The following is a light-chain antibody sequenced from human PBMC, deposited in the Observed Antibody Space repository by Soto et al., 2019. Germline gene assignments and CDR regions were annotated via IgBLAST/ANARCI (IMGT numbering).Light chain of an antibody. Sequence: DLQMTQSPSSVSASLGDRVAITCRASHDINSRLAWYQQKPGMAPTLLIHSASTLRSGVPSRFSGGGSGTDFTLTISSLQPEDLGTYYCQQAHSFPLTFGPGTKLEI. J-gene: IGKJ2*01. CDR1: HDINSR. CDR2: SAS. V-gene: IGKV1-12*01. CDR3: QQAHSFPLT.